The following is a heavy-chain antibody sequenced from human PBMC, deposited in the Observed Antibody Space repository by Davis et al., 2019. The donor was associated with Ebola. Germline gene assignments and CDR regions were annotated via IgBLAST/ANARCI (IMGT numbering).Heavy chain of an antibody. J-gene: IGHJ4*02. Sequence: GGSLRLSCAASGFTFSSYSMNWVRQAPGSGLEWVSTVDASGFTTYYADSVKGRFTISRDNSKDTLYLQMNSLRAEDTAVYYCAKDPGNAKIVFDYWGQGTLVTVSS. V-gene: IGHV3-23*01. CDR3: AKDPGNAKIVFDY. CDR1: GFTFSSYS. D-gene: IGHD3-22*01. CDR2: VDASGFTT.